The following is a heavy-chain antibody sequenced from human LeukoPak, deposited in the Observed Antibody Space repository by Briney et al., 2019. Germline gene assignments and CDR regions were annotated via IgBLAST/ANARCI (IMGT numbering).Heavy chain of an antibody. Sequence: ASVKVSCKASGYTFTSYDINWVRQAPGQGLEWMGWMNPNSGNTGYAQKFQGRVTMTRNTSISTAYMELSSLRSEDTAVYYCASQYSSGWYFFGSGDYYYGMDVWGQGTTVTVSS. V-gene: IGHV1-8*01. J-gene: IGHJ6*02. CDR3: ASQYSSGWYFFGSGDYYYGMDV. CDR2: MNPNSGNT. CDR1: GYTFTSYD. D-gene: IGHD6-19*01.